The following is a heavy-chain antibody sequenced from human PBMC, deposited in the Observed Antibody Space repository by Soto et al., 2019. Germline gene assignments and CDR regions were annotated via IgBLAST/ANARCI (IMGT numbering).Heavy chain of an antibody. J-gene: IGHJ1*01. Sequence: ESGGGVVQPGRSLRLSCAASGFTFSSYGMHWVRQAPGTGLEWVAVIWYDGSNKYYADSVKGRFTISGDNSKNTLYLQMNSLRAEDTAVYYCARDIKVAGTTSAEYFQHWGQGTLVTVSS. CDR1: GFTFSSYG. CDR3: ARDIKVAGTTSAEYFQH. CDR2: IWYDGSNK. V-gene: IGHV3-33*01. D-gene: IGHD6-19*01.